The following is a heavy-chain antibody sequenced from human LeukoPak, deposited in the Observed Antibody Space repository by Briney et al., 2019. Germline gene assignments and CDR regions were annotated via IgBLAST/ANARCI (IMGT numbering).Heavy chain of an antibody. CDR2: ISSGGHI. Sequence: PGESLRLSCAASGFTFGSYGLNWVPQAQGKGLEWVSTISSGGHIYYEDSVKGRFTISRDNAKNSLYLQMNSLRAEDTAVYYCARDQDGGKYYYESSGYSHWGQGILVTVSS. CDR1: GFTFGSYG. J-gene: IGHJ4*02. D-gene: IGHD3-22*01. CDR3: ARDQDGGKYYYESSGYSH. V-gene: IGHV3-21*01.